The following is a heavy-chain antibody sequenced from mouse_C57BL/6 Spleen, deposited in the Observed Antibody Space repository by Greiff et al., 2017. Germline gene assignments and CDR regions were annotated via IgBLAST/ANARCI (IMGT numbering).Heavy chain of an antibody. CDR1: GYTFTSYW. Sequence: QVQLQQPGAELVRPGSSVKLSCKASGYTFTSYWMDWVKQRPGQGLEWIGNIYPSDSETHYNQTFKDKATLTVDKSSSTAYMQLSSLTSEDSAVYYCARWGAHYYGSSYNWYFDVWGTGTTVTVSS. D-gene: IGHD1-1*01. J-gene: IGHJ1*03. V-gene: IGHV1-61*01. CDR3: ARWGAHYYGSSYNWYFDV. CDR2: IYPSDSET.